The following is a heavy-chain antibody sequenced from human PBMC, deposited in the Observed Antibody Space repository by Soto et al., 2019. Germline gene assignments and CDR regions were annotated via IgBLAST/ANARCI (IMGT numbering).Heavy chain of an antibody. CDR3: AKDARRSGIVGQWVA. V-gene: IGHV3-23*01. CDR1: GFNFDNYG. J-gene: IGHJ5*02. CDR2: ISDSGITT. D-gene: IGHD1-26*01. Sequence: PVGSLRLSCQASGFNFDNYGMHWVRQAPGKGLEWVSGISDSGITTYYPDSVKGRFTISRDNSKNTLFLQMKSLRAADTAVYYCAKDARRSGIVGQWVAWGQGTLVTVSS.